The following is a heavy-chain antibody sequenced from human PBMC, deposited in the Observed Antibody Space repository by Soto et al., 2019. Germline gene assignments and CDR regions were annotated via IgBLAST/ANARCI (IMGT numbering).Heavy chain of an antibody. CDR1: GYTFTNFG. CDR2: ISAYTDTP. V-gene: IGHV1-18*01. J-gene: IGHJ5*02. CDR3: ARVIPGVEAWFDP. D-gene: IGHD2-2*01. Sequence: QVQLVQSGAEVKKPGASVKVSCRASGYTFTNFGVTWVRRAPGQGLEWMGWISAYTDTPNYAQKSQGRVTMTIDTSTSTADMDLRSLTSDDTDVYYCARVIPGVEAWFDPWGQGTLVTVSS.